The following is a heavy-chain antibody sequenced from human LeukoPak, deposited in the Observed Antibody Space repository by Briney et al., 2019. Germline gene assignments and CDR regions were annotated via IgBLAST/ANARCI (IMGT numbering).Heavy chain of an antibody. CDR3: ARELNYDILTGYYLQNWFDP. J-gene: IGHJ5*02. CDR2: IIPIFGTA. Sequence: SVKVSCKASGGTSSSYAISWVRQAPGQGLEWMGGIIPIFGTANYAQKFQGRVTITADESTSTAYMELSSLRSEDTAVYYCARELNYDILTGYYLQNWFDPWGQGTLVTVSS. CDR1: GGTSSSYA. D-gene: IGHD3-9*01. V-gene: IGHV1-69*13.